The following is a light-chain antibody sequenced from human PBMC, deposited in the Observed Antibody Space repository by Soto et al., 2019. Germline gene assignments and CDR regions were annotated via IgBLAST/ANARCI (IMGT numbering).Light chain of an antibody. CDR2: DAS. Sequence: EIVLTQSPGTLSLSPGERATLSCRASQSVSSSYLAWYQQKVGQAPRLLIYDASSRATAIPDRFSGSGSGTDFTLTISRLEPEDFAVYYWQQYGSSPKTFGQGPKVEIK. CDR3: QQYGSSPKT. V-gene: IGKV3-20*01. CDR1: QSVSSSY. J-gene: IGKJ1*01.